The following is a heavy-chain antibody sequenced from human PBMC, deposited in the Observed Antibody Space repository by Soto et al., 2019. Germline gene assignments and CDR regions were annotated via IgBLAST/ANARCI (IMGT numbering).Heavy chain of an antibody. CDR1: GFTFSTHS. V-gene: IGHV3-21*06. CDR3: ATFPNYYGG. CDR2: INDKSNYI. J-gene: IGHJ4*02. Sequence: LRLSCAASGFTFSTHSMNWVRQAPGKGPEWVSSINDKSNYIFYADSVKGRFTISRDNAKNSLYLQMNSLRDDDTAVYYCATFPNYYGGWGQGTLVTVSS.